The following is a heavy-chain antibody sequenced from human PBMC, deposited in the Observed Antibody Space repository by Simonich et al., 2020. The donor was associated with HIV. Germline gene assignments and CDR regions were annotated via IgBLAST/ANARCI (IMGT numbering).Heavy chain of an antibody. CDR3: ARRGPRYYDSSGYYSR. Sequence: QVQLQQWGAGLLKPSETLSLTCAVYGWSFSGYYWGWIRQPPGKGLEWIGAINHSGSTNYNPSLKSRVTISVDTSKNQFSLKLSSVTAADTAVYYCARRGPRYYDSSGYYSRWGQGTLVTVSS. V-gene: IGHV4-34*01. CDR2: INHSGST. CDR1: GWSFSGYY. D-gene: IGHD3-22*01. J-gene: IGHJ4*02.